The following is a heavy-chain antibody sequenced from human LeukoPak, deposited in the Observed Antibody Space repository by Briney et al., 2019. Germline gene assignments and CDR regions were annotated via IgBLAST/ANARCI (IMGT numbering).Heavy chain of an antibody. CDR3: ARHFWSGYPYYYYYMDV. J-gene: IGHJ6*03. D-gene: IGHD3-3*01. CDR2: IYYSGST. V-gene: IGHV4-39*01. CDR1: GGSISSSSYY. Sequence: SETLSLTCTVSGGSISSSSYYWGWIRQPPGKGLEWIGSIYYSGSTYYNPSLKSRVTISVDTSKNQFSLKLSSVTAADTAVYYCARHFWSGYPYYYYYMDVWGKGTTVTVSS.